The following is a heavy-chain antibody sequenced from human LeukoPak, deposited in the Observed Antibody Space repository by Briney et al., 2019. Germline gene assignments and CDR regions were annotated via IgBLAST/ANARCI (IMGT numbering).Heavy chain of an antibody. V-gene: IGHV1-8*01. CDR3: ARDLGISGWYAPPLGYFDY. Sequence: ASVKVSCKASGYIFTSYDISWVRQAAGQGPEWMGRINPNSGYTGYAQNFQGRVTITRSSSENTAFMELSSLRSDDTAVYYCARDLGISGWYAPPLGYFDYWGQGTLVTVSS. J-gene: IGHJ4*02. D-gene: IGHD6-19*01. CDR1: GYIFTSYD. CDR2: INPNSGYT.